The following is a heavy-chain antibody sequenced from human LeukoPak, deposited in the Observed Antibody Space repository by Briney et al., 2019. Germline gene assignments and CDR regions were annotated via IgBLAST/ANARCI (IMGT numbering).Heavy chain of an antibody. Sequence: GGSLRLSCAASGFTFSSYDMHWVRHATGKGLEWVSAIGTAGDTYYPGSVKGRFTISRENAKNSLYLQMNSLRAGDTAVYYCARGDRTSSSGYYEYDGLLDYWGQGTLVTVSS. D-gene: IGHD3-22*01. CDR3: ARGDRTSSSGYYEYDGLLDY. V-gene: IGHV3-13*01. CDR1: GFTFSSYD. CDR2: IGTAGDT. J-gene: IGHJ4*02.